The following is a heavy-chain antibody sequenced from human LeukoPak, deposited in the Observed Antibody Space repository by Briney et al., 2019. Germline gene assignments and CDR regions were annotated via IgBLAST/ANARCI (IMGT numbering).Heavy chain of an antibody. CDR2: IYPGDSDT. J-gene: IGHJ5*02. V-gene: IGHV5-51*01. Sequence: GESLKISCKGSGYSFTSYWIGWVRQMPGKGLEWMGIIYPGDSDTRYSPSFQGQVTISADKSISTAYLQWSSLKASDTAMYYCARRRSYGSGSYNWFDPWGQGTLVTVSS. CDR1: GYSFTSYW. D-gene: IGHD3-10*01. CDR3: ARRRSYGSGSYNWFDP.